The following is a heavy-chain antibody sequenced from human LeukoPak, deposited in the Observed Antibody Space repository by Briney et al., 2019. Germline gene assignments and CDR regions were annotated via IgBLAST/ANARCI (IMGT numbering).Heavy chain of an antibody. CDR1: GFTFSGYT. V-gene: IGHV3-21*01. J-gene: IGHJ4*02. CDR2: ISGFSDYI. CDR3: AKEIRVLRFLDYLPPFDS. D-gene: IGHD3-3*01. Sequence: GGSLRLFCTTSGFTFSGYTMTWVRQAPGKGLEWVSSISGFSDYIHYADSVKGRFTVSRDNSKNSLYLQMDSLRSEDTAVYYCAKEIRVLRFLDYLPPFDSWGQGNLVTVSS.